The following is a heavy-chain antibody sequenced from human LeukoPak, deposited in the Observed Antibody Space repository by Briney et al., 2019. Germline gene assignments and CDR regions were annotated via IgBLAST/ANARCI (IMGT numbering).Heavy chain of an antibody. CDR2: ISSSSSYI. CDR3: ARALYCSSTSCYTNDAFDI. CDR1: GFTFSSYS. J-gene: IGHJ3*02. V-gene: IGHV3-21*01. D-gene: IGHD2-2*02. Sequence: PGGSLRLSCAASGFTFSSYSMNWVRQAPGKGLEWVSSISSSSSYIYYADSVKGRFTISRDNAKNSLYLQMNSLRVEDTAVYYCARALYCSSTSCYTNDAFDIWGQGTMVTVSS.